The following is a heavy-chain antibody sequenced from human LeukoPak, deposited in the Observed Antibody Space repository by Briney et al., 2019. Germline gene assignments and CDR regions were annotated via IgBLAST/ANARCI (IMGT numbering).Heavy chain of an antibody. CDR2: ISFDGTNT. J-gene: IGHJ4*01. CDR1: GSTFSNYG. V-gene: IGHV3-30*18. CDR3: AKDRIQLWPRNPPHEIDF. Sequence: PGRSLRLSCAASGSTFSNYGMHWVRQAPGKGLEWVAVISFDGTNTYYADSLKGRFSVSRDNSKNTVYLQLNSLRPEDTATYFCAKDRIQLWPRNPPHEIDFWGHGTLVAVSS. D-gene: IGHD5-18*01.